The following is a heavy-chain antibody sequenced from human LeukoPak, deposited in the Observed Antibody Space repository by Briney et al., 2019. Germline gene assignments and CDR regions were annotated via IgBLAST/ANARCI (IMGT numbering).Heavy chain of an antibody. V-gene: IGHV4-59*12. CDR1: GGSISSYY. D-gene: IGHD5-24*01. Sequence: PSETMSLTCTVSGGSISSYYWSWIRQPPGKGLEWIGSIYYSGSTYYNPSLKSRVTISVDTSKNQFSLKLGSVTAADTAVYYCARVHVEMATMSVRYDAFDIWGQGTMVTVSS. CDR2: IYYSGST. J-gene: IGHJ3*02. CDR3: ARVHVEMATMSVRYDAFDI.